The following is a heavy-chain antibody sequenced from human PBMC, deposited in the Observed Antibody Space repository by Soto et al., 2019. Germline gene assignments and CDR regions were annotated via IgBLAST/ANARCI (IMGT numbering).Heavy chain of an antibody. D-gene: IGHD4-4*01. CDR3: ARDLCRDSTQH. CDR2: IYTGGST. CDR1: GFTVSRNY. V-gene: IGHV3-53*04. J-gene: IGHJ1*01. Sequence: EVQLVESGGGLVQPGGSLRLSCAASGFTVSRNYMSWVRQAPGKGLEWVPGIYTGGSTSYADSVKGRFTISRDTSQNTVYLQMNSLRGEDTAVYYCARDLCRDSTQHWGQGTLVTVSS.